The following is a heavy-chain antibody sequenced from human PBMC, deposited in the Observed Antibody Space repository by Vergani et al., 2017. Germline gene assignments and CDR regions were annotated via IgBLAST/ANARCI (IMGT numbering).Heavy chain of an antibody. CDR3: ARDPDIVVVSAAPYYYYYYGMDV. V-gene: IGHV1-18*04. D-gene: IGHD2-2*01. Sequence: QVQLVQSGAEVKKPGASVKVSCKASVYTFTSYGISWVRQAPGQGLEWMGWISAYNGNTNYAQKLQGRVTMTTDTSTSTAYMELRSLRSDDTAVYYCARDPDIVVVSAAPYYYYYYGMDVWGQGTTVTVSS. J-gene: IGHJ6*02. CDR1: VYTFTSYG. CDR2: ISAYNGNT.